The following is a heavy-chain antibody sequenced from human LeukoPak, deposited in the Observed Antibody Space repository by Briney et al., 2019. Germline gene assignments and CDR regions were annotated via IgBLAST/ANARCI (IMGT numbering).Heavy chain of an antibody. CDR1: GGSISSYY. D-gene: IGHD1-26*01. J-gene: IGHJ6*03. V-gene: IGHV4-4*09. CDR2: IYTSAST. CDR3: ARRGSGSYSYYYYMDV. Sequence: PSSTLSFTCTVSGGSISSYYGSWLRKPPGKGLEWIGYIYTSASTNYNPSLKSRVTISVDTSKNQFSLKLSSVTAADTAVYYCARRGSGSYSYYYYMDVWGKGTTVTVSS.